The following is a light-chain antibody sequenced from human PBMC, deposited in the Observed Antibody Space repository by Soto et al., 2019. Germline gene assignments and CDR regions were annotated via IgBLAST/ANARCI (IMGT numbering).Light chain of an antibody. V-gene: IGLV2-14*01. CDR3: ISYIISSTSYV. CDR2: EVF. CDR1: SIDIAPYNY. Sequence: QSVLTQPASVSGSPGQSLTISCTGTSIDIAPYNYVAWYQQHPGKAPRLIIYEVFNRPPGVSNRFSGSKSGNTASLTISGLQAEDEADYYCISYIISSTSYVFGSGTKVTVL. J-gene: IGLJ1*01.